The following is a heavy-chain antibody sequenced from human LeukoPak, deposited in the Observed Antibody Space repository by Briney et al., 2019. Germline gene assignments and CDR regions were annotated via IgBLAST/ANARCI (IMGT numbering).Heavy chain of an antibody. CDR2: ISSTGTTV. J-gene: IGHJ4*02. V-gene: IGHV3-11*04. D-gene: IGHD6-19*01. Sequence: TGGSLRLSCAASGFSFSDYYMSWIRQAPGKGLEWVSYISSTGTTVYYADSVKGRFTISRDNAKNSLYLQMNSLRGEDTAVYYCARETYSSGWYYFDYWGQGTLVTVSS. CDR1: GFSFSDYY. CDR3: ARETYSSGWYYFDY.